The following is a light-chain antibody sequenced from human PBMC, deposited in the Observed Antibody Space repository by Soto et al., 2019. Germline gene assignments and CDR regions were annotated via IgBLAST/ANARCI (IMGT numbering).Light chain of an antibody. V-gene: IGKV4-1*01. Sequence: DIVMTQSPDSLAVSLGERATIHCKSSQSVFYSSNNKNYLAWYQQKPGQPPKLLIYWASTRESGVPDRFSGSGAGIAFSLTSSSLQAEDGAVYYCQQYYGSAHPVGGEPRGDI. CDR2: WAS. J-gene: IGKJ4*01. CDR3: QQYYGSAHP. CDR1: QSVFYSSNNKNY.